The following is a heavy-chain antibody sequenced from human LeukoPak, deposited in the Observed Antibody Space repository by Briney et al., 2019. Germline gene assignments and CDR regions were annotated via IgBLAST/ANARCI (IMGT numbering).Heavy chain of an antibody. CDR1: GFTFSSYW. V-gene: IGHV3-7*01. CDR2: IKQDGSEK. D-gene: IGHD1-26*01. CDR3: ARRGSYFDLEYFDL. J-gene: IGHJ2*01. Sequence: PTGGSLRLSCAASGFTFSSYWMSWVRQAPGKGLEWVANIKQDGSEKNYVDSVKGRFTISRDNAKNSLYLQMNSLRAEDTAVYYCARRGSYFDLEYFDLWGRGTLVTVSS.